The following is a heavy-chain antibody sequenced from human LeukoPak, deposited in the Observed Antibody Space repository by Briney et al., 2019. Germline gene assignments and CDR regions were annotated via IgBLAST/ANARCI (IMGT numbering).Heavy chain of an antibody. CDR2: IYYSGST. J-gene: IGHJ2*01. Sequence: KPSETLSLTCTVSGGSISSSSYFWGWIRQPPGKGLEWIGTIYYSGSTYYNPSLKSRLTMSVDTSKNQFSLKLSSVTVADTAIYYCARQTYYYDSSGHPYWYFDLWGRGTLVTVSS. D-gene: IGHD3-22*01. CDR3: ARQTYYYDSSGHPYWYFDL. V-gene: IGHV4-39*01. CDR1: GGSISSSSYF.